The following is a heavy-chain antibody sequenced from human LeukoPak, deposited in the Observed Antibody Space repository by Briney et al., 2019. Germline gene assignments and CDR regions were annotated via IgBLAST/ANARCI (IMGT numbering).Heavy chain of an antibody. CDR3: ARSTSIFGVLFGPLDS. J-gene: IGHJ4*02. CDR1: GFTFSSYS. V-gene: IGHV3-21*01. D-gene: IGHD3-3*01. CDR2: ISSSSTYI. Sequence: GGSLRLSCAASGFTFSSYSMNWVRQAPGKGLEWVSSISSSSTYIYYADSVKGRITISRDNAKNSLFLQMNSLRAEDTAVYYCARSTSIFGVLFGPLDSWGQGTLVTVSS.